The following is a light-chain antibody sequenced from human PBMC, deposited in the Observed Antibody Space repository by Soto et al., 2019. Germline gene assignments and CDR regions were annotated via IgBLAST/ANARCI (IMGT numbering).Light chain of an antibody. J-gene: IGKJ1*01. CDR3: QQYGSSPRT. CDR1: QSVSSSY. V-gene: IGKV3-20*01. Sequence: EIVLTQSPGTLSLSPGERATLSCRASQSVSSSYLAWYQQKHGQAPRLLIYGTSSRATGIPDRFSGSGSGTDFTLTISRLEPEDFAVYYCQQYGSSPRTFGEGTKVAIK. CDR2: GTS.